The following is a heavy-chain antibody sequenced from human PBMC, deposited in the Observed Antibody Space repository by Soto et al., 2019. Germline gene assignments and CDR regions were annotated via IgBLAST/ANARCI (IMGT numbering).Heavy chain of an antibody. Sequence: GGSLRLSCEASGFTFSSYWMSWVRQAPGKGLEWVANIKQDGSEKYYVDSVKGRFTISRDNAKNSLYLQMNSLRAEDTAVYYCARDRPSYCSGGSCYPGGAFDIWGQGIMVTVSS. V-gene: IGHV3-7*01. CDR1: GFTFSSYW. J-gene: IGHJ3*02. CDR3: ARDRPSYCSGGSCYPGGAFDI. D-gene: IGHD2-15*01. CDR2: IKQDGSEK.